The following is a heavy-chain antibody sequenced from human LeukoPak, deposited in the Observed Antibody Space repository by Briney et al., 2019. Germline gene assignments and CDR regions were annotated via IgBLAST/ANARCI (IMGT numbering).Heavy chain of an antibody. V-gene: IGHV4-61*02. J-gene: IGHJ6*03. D-gene: IGHD3-16*01. Sequence: SETLSLTCTGSGGSISSGSYYWSWIRQPAGKGLEWIGRIYTSGSTNYNPSLKSRVTISVDTSKNQFSLKLRSVTAADTAVYYCARETSQKGAHYMDVWGKGTTITISS. CDR1: GGSISSGSYY. CDR3: ARETSQKGAHYMDV. CDR2: IYTSGST.